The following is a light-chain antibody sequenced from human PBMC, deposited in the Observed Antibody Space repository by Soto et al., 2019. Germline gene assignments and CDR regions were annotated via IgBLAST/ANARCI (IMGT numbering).Light chain of an antibody. CDR3: QQSDSTPYT. V-gene: IGKV1-5*03. Sequence: DIQMTQSPSTLSASVGDRVTITCRASQSITTWLAWYQQKPGKAPKLLIYKATNLQSGVPSRFSGSGSGTEFSLTISSLQPDDFATYYCQQSDSTPYTFGQGTKVEI. CDR1: QSITTW. J-gene: IGKJ2*01. CDR2: KAT.